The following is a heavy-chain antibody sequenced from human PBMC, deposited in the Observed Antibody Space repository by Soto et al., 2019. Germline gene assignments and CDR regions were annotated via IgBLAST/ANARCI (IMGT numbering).Heavy chain of an antibody. D-gene: IGHD2-2*01. CDR1: GFTFSSYS. CDR2: ISSSSSYI. J-gene: IGHJ4*02. Sequence: GGSLRLSCAASGFTFSSYSMNWVRQAPGKGLEWVSSISSSSSYIYYADSVKGRFTISRDNAKNSLYLQMNSLRAEDTAVYYCARAVGYCSSTSCFPLNYFDYWGQGTLVTVSS. CDR3: ARAVGYCSSTSCFPLNYFDY. V-gene: IGHV3-21*01.